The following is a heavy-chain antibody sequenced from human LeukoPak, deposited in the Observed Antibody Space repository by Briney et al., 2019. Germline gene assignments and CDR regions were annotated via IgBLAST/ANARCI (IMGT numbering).Heavy chain of an antibody. D-gene: IGHD5-12*01. Sequence: GGSLRLSCAASGFTFSSYGMQWFRQAPDKGLEWVAAISNDGSNKYYVDSVKGRFTISRDNSKNTLYLQMNSLRAEDTAVYYCAKVDIVATIDAGRLVDYWGQGTLVTVSS. CDR2: ISNDGSNK. J-gene: IGHJ4*02. CDR1: GFTFSSYG. CDR3: AKVDIVATIDAGRLVDY. V-gene: IGHV3-30*18.